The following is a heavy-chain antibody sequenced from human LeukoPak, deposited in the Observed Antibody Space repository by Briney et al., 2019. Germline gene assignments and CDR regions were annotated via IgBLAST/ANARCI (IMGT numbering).Heavy chain of an antibody. CDR2: MNSNSGNT. Sequence: ASVKVSCKASGYTFTNYGINWVRQASGQGLEWMGWMNSNSGNTGYAQKFQGRVTMTRDTSISTAYMELSSLRSEDTAVYYCARMDIDPTGGRTNWFDPWGQGTLVTVSS. CDR1: GYTFTNYG. V-gene: IGHV1-8*01. J-gene: IGHJ5*02. CDR3: ARMDIDPTGGRTNWFDP. D-gene: IGHD5-12*01.